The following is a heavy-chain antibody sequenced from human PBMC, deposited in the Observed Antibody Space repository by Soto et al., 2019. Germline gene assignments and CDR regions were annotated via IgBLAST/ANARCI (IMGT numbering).Heavy chain of an antibody. CDR2: IYHSGST. Sequence: PSETLSLTCAVSGGSISSSNWWSWVRQPPGKGLEWIGEIYHSGSTNYNPSLKSRVTISVDKSKNQFSLKLSSVTAADTAVYYCARDQRKDSSSWYYYYYYYGMDVWGQGTTVTVSS. V-gene: IGHV4-4*02. CDR3: ARDQRKDSSSWYYYYYYYGMDV. J-gene: IGHJ6*02. D-gene: IGHD6-13*01. CDR1: GGSISSSNW.